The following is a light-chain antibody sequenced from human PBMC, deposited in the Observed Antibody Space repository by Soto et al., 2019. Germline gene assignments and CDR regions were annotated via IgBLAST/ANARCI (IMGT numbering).Light chain of an antibody. CDR3: GSWDSSLSAYV. J-gene: IGLJ1*01. V-gene: IGLV1-51*01. Sequence: QSVLTQPPSVSAAPGQKVTISCSGSSSNIGNNFVSWYQQLAGTAPKLLIYDDNKRPSGIPDRFSGSKSGTSATLGITGFQTGDEADYYCGSWDSSLSAYVFGTGTKV. CDR1: SSNIGNNF. CDR2: DDN.